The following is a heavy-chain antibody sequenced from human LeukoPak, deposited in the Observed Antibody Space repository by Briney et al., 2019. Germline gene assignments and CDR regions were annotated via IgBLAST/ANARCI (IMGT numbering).Heavy chain of an antibody. CDR2: IWYDGSHK. D-gene: IGHD2-21*02. V-gene: IGHV3-33*06. CDR3: AKPGMRAVVPAMSTFDF. CDR1: GFTFSNYG. J-gene: IGHJ4*02. Sequence: GGSLRLSCSASGFTFSNYGMYWVRQAPGKGLEWVAVIWYDGSHKYYTDSVKGRFTISRDNSKNTLYLQMNSLRADDTAVYYCAKPGMRAVVPAMSTFDFWGQGTLVTVS.